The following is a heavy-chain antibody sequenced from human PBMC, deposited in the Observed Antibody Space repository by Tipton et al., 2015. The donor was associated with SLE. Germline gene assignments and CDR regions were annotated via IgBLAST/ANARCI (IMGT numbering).Heavy chain of an antibody. J-gene: IGHJ4*02. CDR2: INHSGST. V-gene: IGHV4-34*01. D-gene: IGHD1-26*01. Sequence: TLSLTCAVCGGSFSGYYWSWIRQPPGKGLEWIGEINHSGSTNYNPSLKSRVTISVDTSKNQFSLKLSSVTAADTAVHYCAREGSGSGSRNYFDYWGQGTLVTVSS. CDR1: GGSFSGYY. CDR3: AREGSGSGSRNYFDY.